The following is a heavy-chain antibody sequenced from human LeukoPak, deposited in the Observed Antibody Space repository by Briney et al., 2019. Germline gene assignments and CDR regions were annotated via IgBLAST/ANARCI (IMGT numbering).Heavy chain of an antibody. D-gene: IGHD1-26*01. CDR3: TRGGELMNF. V-gene: IGHV4-30-4*01. CDR1: GDSISSGDSY. CDR2: IYYSGST. J-gene: IGHJ4*02. Sequence: SQTLSLICTVSGDSISSGDSYWSWIRQPPGKGLEWIGYIYYSGSTYYNPSLKSRVAMSLDTSKNQFSLKLTSVTAADTAVYYCTRGGELMNFWGQGTLVTVSS.